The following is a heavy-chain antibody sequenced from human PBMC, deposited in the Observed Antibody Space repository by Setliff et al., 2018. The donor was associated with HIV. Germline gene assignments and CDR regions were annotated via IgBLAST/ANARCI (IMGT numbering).Heavy chain of an antibody. CDR2: ISTSGTT. V-gene: IGHV4-61*09. Sequence: PSETLSLTCTVSGDSITSGTYYWSWIRQPAGMRLEWIGHISTSGTTNYKPSLKSRVTISADTSKSQFSLKLTSVTAADTAAYFCARVSTDYVWGSFLSSGPYYFDFWGQGALVTVSS. J-gene: IGHJ4*02. CDR3: ARVSTDYVWGSFLSSGPYYFDF. CDR1: GDSITSGTYY. D-gene: IGHD3-16*01.